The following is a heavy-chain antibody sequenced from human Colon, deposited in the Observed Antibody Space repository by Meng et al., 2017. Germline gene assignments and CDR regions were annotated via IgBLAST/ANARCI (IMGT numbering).Heavy chain of an antibody. CDR2: INHSGST. D-gene: IGHD3-16*01. CDR1: GGSFSGYY. Sequence: VQLQQGCPGLFKPSGPLSLTCPAYGGSFSGYYWSWIRQPPGKGLEWIGEINHSGSTNYNPSLKSRVTISVDTSKNQFSLKLSSVTAADTAVYYCARGIPFEGPYYGYWGQGTLVTVSS. V-gene: IGHV4-34*01. CDR3: ARGIPFEGPYYGY. J-gene: IGHJ4*02.